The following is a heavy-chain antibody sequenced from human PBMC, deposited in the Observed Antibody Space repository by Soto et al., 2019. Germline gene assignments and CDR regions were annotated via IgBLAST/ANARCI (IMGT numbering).Heavy chain of an antibody. D-gene: IGHD6-13*01. Sequence: SETPSLRCSVSRVTIRNGCYYWNWLLNHPGKGLEWVGNIYYNGSTYYSPSLKSRVTVWFDTSKNQFSLRLTSVTAADTAVYYCARYRISGSWSKFDYWGQGTRVTVSS. CDR2: IYYNGST. CDR1: RVTIRNGCYY. V-gene: IGHV4-31*03. CDR3: ARYRISGSWSKFDY. J-gene: IGHJ4*02.